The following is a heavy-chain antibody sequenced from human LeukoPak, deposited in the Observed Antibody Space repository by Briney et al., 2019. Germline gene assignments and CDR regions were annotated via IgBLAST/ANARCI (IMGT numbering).Heavy chain of an antibody. Sequence: SETLSLTCTVSSGSINNNTFYWGWVRQPPGRGLEWLRSLYYSGSTYYNPSLKSRIAISVDTSKNHFSLKMRSVTAADTAVYYCARRSDSGSDDGEDYFDNWGQGTLVTVSS. CDR1: SGSINNNTFY. V-gene: IGHV4-39*02. J-gene: IGHJ4*02. CDR2: LYYSGST. CDR3: ARRSDSGSDDGEDYFDN. D-gene: IGHD1-26*01.